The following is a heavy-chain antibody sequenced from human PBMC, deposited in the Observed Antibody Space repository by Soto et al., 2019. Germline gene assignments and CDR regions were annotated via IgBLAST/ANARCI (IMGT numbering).Heavy chain of an antibody. CDR1: GGSISSYY. J-gene: IGHJ4*02. CDR2: IYFSGSA. D-gene: IGHD5-12*01. V-gene: IGHV4-59*08. Sequence: SETLSLTCTVSGGSISSYYWSWIRHPPGRGLEWIGYIYFSGSANYNPSLKSRVTISVDTSKNQFSLKLSSVTAADTAVYYCARRYSGYGDYWGQGTLVTVSS. CDR3: ARRYSGYGDY.